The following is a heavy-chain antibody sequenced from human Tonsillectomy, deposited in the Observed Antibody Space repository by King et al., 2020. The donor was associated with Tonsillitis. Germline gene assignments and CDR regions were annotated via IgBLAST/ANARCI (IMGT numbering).Heavy chain of an antibody. V-gene: IGHV3-15*01. CDR1: GFTFSNAW. CDR3: TTALSAYVVES. CDR2: IKSRADGGTT. J-gene: IGHJ5*02. Sequence: VQLVESGGGLVKPGGSLRLSCAASGFTFSNAWMNWVRQAPGKGLEWVGHIKSRADGGTTDYAAPVRGRFTISRDDSKNTLYMQMNNLRTEDTAMYYCTTALSAYVVESWGQGTLVTVSS. D-gene: IGHD2-15*01.